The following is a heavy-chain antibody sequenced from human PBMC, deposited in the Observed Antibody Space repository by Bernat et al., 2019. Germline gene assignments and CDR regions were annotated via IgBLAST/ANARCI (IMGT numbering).Heavy chain of an antibody. J-gene: IGHJ5*02. CDR1: GFTFSTYS. CDR2: ISSSSSYI. V-gene: IGHV3-21*01. D-gene: IGHD6-13*01. CDR3: ARDTGYNNWFDP. Sequence: EVQLVESGGGLVKPGGSLRLSCAASGFTFSTYSMNWVRQAPGKGLEWVSSISSSSSYIYYADSMKGRFTISRDNAKNSLYLQMNSVRAEDTAVYCCARDTGYNNWFDPWGQGTLVTVSS.